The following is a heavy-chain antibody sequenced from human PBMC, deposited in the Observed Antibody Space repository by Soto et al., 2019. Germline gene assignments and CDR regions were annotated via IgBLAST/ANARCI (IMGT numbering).Heavy chain of an antibody. D-gene: IGHD6-19*01. CDR2: IIPIFGTA. V-gene: IGHV1-69*13. CDR3: ARTVDSSGCPAS. CDR1: GGTFSSYA. J-gene: IGHJ5*02. Sequence: SVKVSCKASGGTFSSYAISWVRQAPGQGLEWMGGIIPIFGTANYAQKFQGRVTITADESTSTAYMELSSLRSEDTAVYYCARTVDSSGCPASWGQGTLVTVSS.